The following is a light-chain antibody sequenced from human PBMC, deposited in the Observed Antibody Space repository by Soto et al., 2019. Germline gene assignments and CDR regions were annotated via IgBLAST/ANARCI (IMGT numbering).Light chain of an antibody. V-gene: IGLV2-14*01. J-gene: IGLJ1*01. Sequence: QSALTQPASVSGSPGQSITISCTGTSSDVGGYNSVSWYQQHPGKVPKIMIYDVSIRPSGVPDRFSGSKSGNTASLTIAGLPAEDEAYYYCSSYSSIRALVFGTGTKLTVL. CDR2: DVS. CDR3: SSYSSIRALV. CDR1: SSDVGGYNS.